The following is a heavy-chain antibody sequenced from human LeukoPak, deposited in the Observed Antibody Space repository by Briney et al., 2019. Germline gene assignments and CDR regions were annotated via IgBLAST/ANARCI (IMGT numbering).Heavy chain of an antibody. CDR3: ARDFFDFWSGSWV. CDR2: IFRDGST. Sequence: GGSLRLSCVASGFTFSNYAMSWVRQAPGKGLEWVSVIFRDGSTYYGDSVRGRFSISRDNSKNMVYLQMSNLRAEDTAVYFCARDFFDFWSGSWVWGQGTLVTVSS. D-gene: IGHD3-3*01. J-gene: IGHJ4*02. V-gene: IGHV3-53*01. CDR1: GFTFSNYA.